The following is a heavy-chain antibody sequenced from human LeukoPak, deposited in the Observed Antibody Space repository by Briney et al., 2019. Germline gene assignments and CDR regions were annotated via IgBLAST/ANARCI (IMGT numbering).Heavy chain of an antibody. CDR2: IYYSGNT. Sequence: SETLSLTCTVSGGSISSYYWSWIRQPPGKGLEWIGYIYYSGNTNYNPSLKSRVTISVDTSKNQFSLKLSSVTAADTAVYYCARDDGWSGYFDYWGQGTLVTVSS. J-gene: IGHJ4*02. CDR3: ARDDGWSGYFDY. CDR1: GGSISSYY. D-gene: IGHD4-17*01. V-gene: IGHV4-59*01.